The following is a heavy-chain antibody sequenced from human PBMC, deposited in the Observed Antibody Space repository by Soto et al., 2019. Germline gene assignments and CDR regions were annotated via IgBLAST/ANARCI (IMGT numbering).Heavy chain of an antibody. D-gene: IGHD6-13*01. CDR2: ISYDGSNK. V-gene: IGHV3-30*03. CDR1: GFTFSSYG. Sequence: GGSLRLSCAASGFTFSSYGMHWVRQAPGKGLEWVAVISYDGSNKYYADSVKGRFTISRDNSKNTLYLQMNSLRAEDTAVYYCARDRGGSSWLSTGWFDPWCQGTLVTVSS. J-gene: IGHJ5*02. CDR3: ARDRGGSSWLSTGWFDP.